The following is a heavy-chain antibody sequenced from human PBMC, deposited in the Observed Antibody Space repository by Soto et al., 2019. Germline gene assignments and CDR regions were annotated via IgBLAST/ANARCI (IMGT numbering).Heavy chain of an antibody. CDR3: AREGGDNWNYGDYFDY. CDR2: ISSSSSYI. D-gene: IGHD1-7*01. V-gene: IGHV3-21*01. J-gene: IGHJ4*02. CDR1: GFTFSSYS. Sequence: EVQLVESGGGLVKPGGSLRLSCAASGFTFSSYSMNWVRQAPGKGLEWVSSISSSSSYIYYADSVKGRFTISRDNDKNSLYLQMNRLRAEDTAVYYCAREGGDNWNYGDYFDYGGQGTLVTVSS.